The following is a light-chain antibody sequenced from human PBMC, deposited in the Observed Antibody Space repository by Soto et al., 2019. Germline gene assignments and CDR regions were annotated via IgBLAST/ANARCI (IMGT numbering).Light chain of an antibody. V-gene: IGKV3-11*01. CDR1: QSVSSD. CDR3: QQRSNWPPIT. Sequence: EIVMTQSPATLSVSPGERATLSCRASQSVSSDLAWYHQKPGQAPRLLIYDASNRATGIPARFSGSGSGKDFTLTINSLEPEDFAVYYCQQRSNWPPITFGQGTRLESK. J-gene: IGKJ5*01. CDR2: DAS.